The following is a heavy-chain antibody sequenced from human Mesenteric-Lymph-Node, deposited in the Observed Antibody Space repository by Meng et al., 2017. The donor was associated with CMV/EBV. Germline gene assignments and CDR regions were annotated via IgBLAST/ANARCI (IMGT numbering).Heavy chain of an antibody. CDR3: ARDPDWKYFLGRGDAFDI. J-gene: IGHJ3*02. D-gene: IGHD1-7*01. Sequence: ASVKVSCKASGYTFTGYYIHWVRQAPGQGLEWMGWINPSSGGSEYAQNFQGRVTMTRDTSVRTAYMELSRLRSDDTAMYYCARDPDWKYFLGRGDAFDIWGQGTMVTVSS. CDR2: INPSSGGS. CDR1: GYTFTGYY. V-gene: IGHV1-2*02.